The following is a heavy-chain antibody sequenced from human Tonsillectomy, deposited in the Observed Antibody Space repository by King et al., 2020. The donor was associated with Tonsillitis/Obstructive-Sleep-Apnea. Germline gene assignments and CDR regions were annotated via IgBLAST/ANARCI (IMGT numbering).Heavy chain of an antibody. J-gene: IGHJ4*02. D-gene: IGHD2/OR15-2a*01. Sequence: VQLVESGGGLVQPGGSLRLSCAASGFPFSSYWMHWVRHAPGKGLVWVSRINSDGNNTTNANSVKGRFTISRDNAKTTLYLQMASLRAEDAAVYYCARGPTPFVMPLPPDYWAWEPWSPSPQ. CDR3: ARGPTPFVMPLPPDY. V-gene: IGHV3-74*01. CDR1: GFPFSSYW. CDR2: INSDGNNT.